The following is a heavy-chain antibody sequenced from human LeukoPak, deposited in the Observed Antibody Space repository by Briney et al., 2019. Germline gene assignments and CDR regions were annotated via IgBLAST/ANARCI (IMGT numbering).Heavy chain of an antibody. CDR2: IYHSVST. Sequence: PSETLSLTCTVSGYSIGSGYYWGWIRQPPGKGLEWIGSIYHSVSTYHNPSLKGRVTISVDTSKNQFSLKLSSVTAADTAVYYCAGDRYFENYWGQGTLVTVSS. D-gene: IGHD2/OR15-2a*01. V-gene: IGHV4-38-2*02. CDR3: AGDRYFENY. CDR1: GYSIGSGYY. J-gene: IGHJ4*02.